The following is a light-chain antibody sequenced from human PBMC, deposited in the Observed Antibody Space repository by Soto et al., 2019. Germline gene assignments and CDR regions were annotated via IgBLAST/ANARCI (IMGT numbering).Light chain of an antibody. V-gene: IGLV2-14*01. Sequence: QSVLTQPASVSGSPGQSITISCTGSSSDVGGYNYVSWYQQHPGKAPKLMIYEVSNRPSGISNRFSGSKSGNTASLTLSGLQAEDEADYYCSSYAGSYFYVFGTGTKVTVL. CDR1: SSDVGGYNY. J-gene: IGLJ1*01. CDR3: SSYAGSYFYV. CDR2: EVS.